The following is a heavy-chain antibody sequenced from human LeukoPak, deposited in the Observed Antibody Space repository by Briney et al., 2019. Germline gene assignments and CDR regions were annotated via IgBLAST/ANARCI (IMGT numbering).Heavy chain of an antibody. CDR1: GGFFSGYY. J-gene: IGHJ6*02. V-gene: IGHV4-34*01. D-gene: IGHD2-2*01. CDR2: NNYSGRT. CDR3: ARRSIIRYCSSTSCYQYYYYYGMDC. Sequence: SETLSLTCAVYGGFFSGYYWRWIRQPRAKGLEWMGENNYSGRTNYNPSVKSRGTISVDTSKNQCSLKLSAVTAADTAVYYCARRSIIRYCSSTSCYQYYYYYGMDCWGQGTTVTVSS.